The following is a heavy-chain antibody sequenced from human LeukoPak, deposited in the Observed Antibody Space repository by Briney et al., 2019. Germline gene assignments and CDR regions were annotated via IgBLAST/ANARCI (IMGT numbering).Heavy chain of an antibody. Sequence: GGSLRLSCAASGFTFSSYGMHWVRQAPGKGLEWEAVISYDGSNKYYADSVKGRFTISRDNSKNTLYLQMNSLRAEDTAVYYCAKDEGYCSSTSCYSLDYWGQGTLVTVSS. D-gene: IGHD2-2*01. V-gene: IGHV3-30*18. CDR1: GFTFSSYG. J-gene: IGHJ4*02. CDR2: ISYDGSNK. CDR3: AKDEGYCSSTSCYSLDY.